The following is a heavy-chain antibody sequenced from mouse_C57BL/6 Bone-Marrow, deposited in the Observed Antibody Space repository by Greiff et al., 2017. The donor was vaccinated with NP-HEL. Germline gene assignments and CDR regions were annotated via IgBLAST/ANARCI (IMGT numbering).Heavy chain of an antibody. V-gene: IGHV1-15*01. CDR2: IDPETGGT. CDR3: TSDGYYPYWYFDV. D-gene: IGHD2-3*01. Sequence: VKLMESGAELVRPGASVTLSCKASGYTFTDYEMHWVKQTPVHGLEWIGAIDPETGGTAYNQKFKGKAILTADKSSSTAYMELRSLTSEDSAVYYCTSDGYYPYWYFDVWGTGTTVTVSS. CDR1: GYTFTDYE. J-gene: IGHJ1*03.